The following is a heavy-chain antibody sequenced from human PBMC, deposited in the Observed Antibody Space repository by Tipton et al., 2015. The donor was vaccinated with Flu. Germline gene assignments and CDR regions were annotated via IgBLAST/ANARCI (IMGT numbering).Heavy chain of an antibody. V-gene: IGHV4-59*01. CDR2: IYDSGST. CDR3: ARDGLPRRGVYYYGMDV. Sequence: TLSLTCTVSNASISSYYWSWIRQPPGKGLEWIGYIYDSGSTNYNPSLKSRVTISVDTSKNQLSLRLRSVTAADTAVYYCARDGLPRRGVYYYGMDVWGQGTPVTVSS. D-gene: IGHD1-14*01. J-gene: IGHJ6*02. CDR1: NASISSYY.